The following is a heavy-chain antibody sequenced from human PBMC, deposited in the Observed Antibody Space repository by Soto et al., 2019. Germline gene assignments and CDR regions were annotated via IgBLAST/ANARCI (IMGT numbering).Heavy chain of an antibody. Sequence: PSETLSLTCAVSGYSISSGYYWGWIRQPPGKGLEWIGSIYHSGSTYYNPSLKRRVTITVDTSKNQFSLKLSSVTAADTAVYYCARGGSGSYRYYYYGMDVWGQGTTVTVSS. CDR3: ARGGSGSYRYYYYGMDV. V-gene: IGHV4-38-2*01. D-gene: IGHD3-10*01. CDR2: IYHSGST. J-gene: IGHJ6*02. CDR1: GYSISSGYY.